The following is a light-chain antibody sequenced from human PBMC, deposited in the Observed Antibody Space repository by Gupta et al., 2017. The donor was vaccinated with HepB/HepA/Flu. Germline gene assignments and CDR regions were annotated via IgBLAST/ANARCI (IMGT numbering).Light chain of an antibody. CDR2: GAF. Sequence: AIQMTQSPSSLSASVGDRVTITCRASQGIRSDLAWYQQKPGKAPNLLIYGAFRLQSGVPSRFSGSGSGTDFTLTISSLQPEDFAIYYCLQDYNYPRTFGQGTKVEIK. J-gene: IGKJ1*01. V-gene: IGKV1-6*01. CDR3: LQDYNYPRT. CDR1: QGIRSD.